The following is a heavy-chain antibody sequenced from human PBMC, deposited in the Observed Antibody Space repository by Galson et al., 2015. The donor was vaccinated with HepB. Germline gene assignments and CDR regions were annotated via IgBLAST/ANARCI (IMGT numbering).Heavy chain of an antibody. CDR2: ISYDGSNK. D-gene: IGHD2-21*01. V-gene: IGHV3-30*18. CDR1: GFTFSSYG. CDR3: AKEGVVKDFDY. Sequence: SLRLSCAASGFTFSSYGMHWVRQAPGKGPEWVAVISYDGSNKYYADSVKGRFTISRDNSKNTLYLQMNSLRAEDTAVYYCAKEGVVKDFDYWGQGTLVTVSS. J-gene: IGHJ4*02.